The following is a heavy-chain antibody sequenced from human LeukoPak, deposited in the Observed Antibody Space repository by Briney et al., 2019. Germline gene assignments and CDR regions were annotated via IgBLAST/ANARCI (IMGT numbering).Heavy chain of an antibody. CDR2: IWYDGSKK. V-gene: IGHV3-33*01. D-gene: IGHD3-10*01. J-gene: IGHJ6*02. Sequence: GGSRRLSCAASGFTFSSYGMHWVRQAPGKGLGWVAVIWYDGSKKYYADSVKGRFTISRDNSKNTLYLQMNSLRAEDTAVYYCARGWVRGEYYYYGMDVWGQGTTVTVSS. CDR1: GFTFSSYG. CDR3: ARGWVRGEYYYYGMDV.